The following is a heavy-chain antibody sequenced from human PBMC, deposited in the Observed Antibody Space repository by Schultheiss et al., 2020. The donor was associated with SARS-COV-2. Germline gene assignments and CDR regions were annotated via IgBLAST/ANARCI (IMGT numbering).Heavy chain of an antibody. D-gene: IGHD2-21*01. CDR2: IYTSGST. V-gene: IGHV4-61*02. CDR1: GGSISSGSYY. J-gene: IGHJ2*01. CDR3: ARPTTIVVDWYFDL. Sequence: SETLSLTCTVSGGSISSGSYYWSWIRQPAGKGLEWIGRIYTSGSTYYNPSLKSRVTISVDTSKNQFSLKLSSVTAADTAVYYCARPTTIVVDWYFDLWGRGTLVTVSS.